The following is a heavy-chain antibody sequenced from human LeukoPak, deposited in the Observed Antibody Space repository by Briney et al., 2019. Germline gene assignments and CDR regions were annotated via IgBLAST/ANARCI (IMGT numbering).Heavy chain of an antibody. Sequence: GASVKVSCKASGYTFTSYDINWVRQATGQGLEWMGWMNPNSGNTGYAQKFRGRVSITRNTSISTAYMELSSLRSEDTAVYYCARRDCTGGSCRTRIFDYWGQGTLVTVSS. CDR1: GYTFTSYD. V-gene: IGHV1-8*03. J-gene: IGHJ4*02. CDR3: ARRDCTGGSCRTRIFDY. D-gene: IGHD2-15*01. CDR2: MNPNSGNT.